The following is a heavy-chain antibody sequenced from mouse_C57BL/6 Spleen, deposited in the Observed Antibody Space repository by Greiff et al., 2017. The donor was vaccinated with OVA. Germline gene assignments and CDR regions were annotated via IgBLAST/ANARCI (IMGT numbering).Heavy chain of an antibody. J-gene: IGHJ1*03. CDR2: ISYSGST. CDR3: ARGYYGSSYGYFDV. CDR1: GYSITSGYD. Sequence: DVHLVESGPGMVKPSQSLSLTCTVTGYSITSGYDWHWIRHFPGNKLEWMGYISYSGSTNYNPSLKSRISITHDTSKNHCLLKLNSVTIEDTATYFCARGYYGSSYGYFDVWGTGTTVTVSS. D-gene: IGHD1-1*01. V-gene: IGHV3-1*01.